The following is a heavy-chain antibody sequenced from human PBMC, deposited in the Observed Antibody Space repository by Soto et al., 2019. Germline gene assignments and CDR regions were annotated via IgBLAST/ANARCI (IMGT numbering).Heavy chain of an antibody. V-gene: IGHV3-30*18. CDR1: GFTFSSYG. D-gene: IGHD4-17*01. Sequence: QVQLVESGGGVVQPGRSLRLSCAASGFTFSSYGMHWVRQAPGKGLEWVAVISYDGSNKYYADSVKGRFTISRDNSKNTLYLQMNSLRAEDTAVYYCAKTNDYGDYDPLDYWGQGTLVTVSS. J-gene: IGHJ4*02. CDR3: AKTNDYGDYDPLDY. CDR2: ISYDGSNK.